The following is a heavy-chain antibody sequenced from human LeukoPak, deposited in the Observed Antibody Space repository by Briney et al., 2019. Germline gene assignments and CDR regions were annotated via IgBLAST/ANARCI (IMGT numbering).Heavy chain of an antibody. CDR3: AGDLGQYYDTSDNWFDP. D-gene: IGHD3-22*01. CDR2: IKQDGSEK. J-gene: IGHJ5*02. CDR1: GFTFSSYW. V-gene: IGHV3-7*01. Sequence: GGSLRLSCAASGFTFSSYWMSWVRQAPGKGLEWVANIKQDGSEKYYVDSVKGRFTISRDNAKNSLYLQMNSLRAEDTAVYYCAGDLGQYYDTSDNWFDPWGQGTLVTVSS.